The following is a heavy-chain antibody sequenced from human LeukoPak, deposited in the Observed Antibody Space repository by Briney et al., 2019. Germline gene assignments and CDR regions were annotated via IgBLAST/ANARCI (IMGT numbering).Heavy chain of an antibody. CDR2: TYYRTKWYN. CDR1: GYSVSSNSAA. J-gene: IGHJ4*02. D-gene: IGHD5-12*01. CDR3: ARAIQTLYSGYDRPFDY. V-gene: IGHV6-1*01. Sequence: SQTLSLTCAISGYSVSSNSAAWNWLTQSPSLGFEWLGSTYYRTKWYNDYAVSVKSPITINPDTSKNQFSLQLNSVTPEDTAVYYCARAIQTLYSGYDRPFDYWGQGTLVTVSS.